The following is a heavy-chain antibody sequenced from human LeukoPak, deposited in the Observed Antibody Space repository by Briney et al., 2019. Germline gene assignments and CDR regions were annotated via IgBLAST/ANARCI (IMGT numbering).Heavy chain of an antibody. CDR2: ISSSSTYI. Sequence: GGSLRLSCAASGFTFSSYSMNWVRQAPGKGLEWVSSISSSSTYIYYADSVKGRFTISRDNAKNSLYLQMNSLRAEDTAVYCCAVLDSSGFPDYWGQGPLVTVSS. CDR3: AVLDSSGFPDY. J-gene: IGHJ4*02. D-gene: IGHD3-22*01. CDR1: GFTFSSYS. V-gene: IGHV3-21*01.